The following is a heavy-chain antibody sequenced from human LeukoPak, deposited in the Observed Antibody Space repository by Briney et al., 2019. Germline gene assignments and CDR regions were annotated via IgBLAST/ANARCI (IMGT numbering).Heavy chain of an antibody. CDR2: IKQDGREK. Sequence: GGSLRLSCAASGFTFSSYWMSWVRQAPGKGLEWVANIKQDGREKYYADSVKGRFTISRDNARNSVYLQMNSLRVEDTAVYYCARDPVEWEQLLDYWGQGTLVTVSS. D-gene: IGHD1-26*01. CDR1: GFTFSSYW. V-gene: IGHV3-7*01. CDR3: ARDPVEWEQLLDY. J-gene: IGHJ4*02.